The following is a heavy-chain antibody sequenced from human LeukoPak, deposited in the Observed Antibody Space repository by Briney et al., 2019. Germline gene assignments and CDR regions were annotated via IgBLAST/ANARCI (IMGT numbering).Heavy chain of an antibody. CDR2: INPGDSDT. Sequence: GESLKISCKGTVYSVTGYWIGWVRQMPGKGLEWMGIINPGDSDTRYSPSFQGQVTITADKSISTAYLQWSSLKASDNATYYCARQRRSSGWPNDYWGQGTLVTVSS. CDR3: ARQRRSSGWPNDY. D-gene: IGHD6-19*01. J-gene: IGHJ4*02. V-gene: IGHV5-51*01. CDR1: VYSVTGYW.